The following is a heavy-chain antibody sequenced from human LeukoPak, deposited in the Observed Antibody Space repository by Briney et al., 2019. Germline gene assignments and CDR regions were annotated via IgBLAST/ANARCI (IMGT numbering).Heavy chain of an antibody. J-gene: IGHJ4*02. CDR3: AKPPPNSSTWLFDY. D-gene: IGHD6-13*01. V-gene: IGHV3-23*01. CDR1: GFTFSTYA. Sequence: GGSLRLSCAASGFTFSTYAMSWVRQAPGKGLEWVSTISGNGGSTYYADSVKGRFTISRDNSKNTLYLQMNSLRAEDTAVYYCAKPPPNSSTWLFDYWGQGTLVTVSS. CDR2: ISGNGGST.